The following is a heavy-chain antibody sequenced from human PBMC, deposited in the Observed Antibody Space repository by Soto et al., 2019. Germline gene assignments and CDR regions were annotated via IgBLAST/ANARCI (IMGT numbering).Heavy chain of an antibody. Sequence: GASVKVSCTASGYTFTVYYMHWVRQAPGQGLEWMGWINPNSGGTNYAQKFQGWVTMTRDTSISTAYMELSRLRSDDTAVYYCARGDILTGYYTSAPNFDYWGQGTLVTVSS. CDR2: INPNSGGT. V-gene: IGHV1-2*04. CDR1: GYTFTVYY. CDR3: ARGDILTGYYTSAPNFDY. D-gene: IGHD3-9*01. J-gene: IGHJ4*02.